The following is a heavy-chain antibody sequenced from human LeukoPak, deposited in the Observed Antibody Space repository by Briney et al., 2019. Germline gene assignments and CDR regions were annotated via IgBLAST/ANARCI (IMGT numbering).Heavy chain of an antibody. J-gene: IGHJ6*03. CDR2: IIPIFGTA. V-gene: IGHV1-69*01. CDR1: GGTFSSYA. Sequence: GSSVKVSCKASGGTFSSYAISWVRQAPGQGLEWMGGIIPIFGTANYAQKFQGRVTITADESTGTAYMELSSLRSEDTAVYYCARGGGYSYGGLIMQGGAGHKISMGDYMDVWGKGTTVTVSS. CDR3: ARGGGYSYGGLIMQGGAGHKISMGDYMDV. D-gene: IGHD5-18*01.